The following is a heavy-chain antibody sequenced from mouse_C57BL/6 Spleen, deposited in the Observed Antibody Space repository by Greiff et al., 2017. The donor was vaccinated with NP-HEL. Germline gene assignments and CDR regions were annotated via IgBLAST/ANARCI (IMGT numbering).Heavy chain of an antibody. V-gene: IGHV10-1*01. D-gene: IGHD1-3*01. Sequence: EVMLVESGGGLVQPKGSLKLSCAASGFSFNTYAMNWVRQAPGKGLEWVARIRSKSNNYATYYADSVKDRFTISRDDSESMLYLQMNNLKTEDTAMYYCVRHLGSSFAYWGQGTLVTVAA. CDR3: VRHLGSSFAY. CDR1: GFSFNTYA. CDR2: IRSKSNNYAT. J-gene: IGHJ3*01.